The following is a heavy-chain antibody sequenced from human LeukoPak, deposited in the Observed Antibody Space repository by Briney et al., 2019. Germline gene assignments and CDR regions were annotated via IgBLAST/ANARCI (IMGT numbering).Heavy chain of an antibody. D-gene: IGHD7-27*01. J-gene: IGHJ4*02. V-gene: IGHV3-30*02. Sequence: GGSLRLSXTVSGFSLSDYVMGWVRQAPGKGLAWVALSRRDINHQYYVDSVQGRFIVSRDNSRNTLYLRMNSLRPEDTAVYYCAKGLSNWGNFDHWGQGSLVAVSS. CDR3: AKGLSNWGNFDH. CDR1: GFSLSDYV. CDR2: SRRDINHQ.